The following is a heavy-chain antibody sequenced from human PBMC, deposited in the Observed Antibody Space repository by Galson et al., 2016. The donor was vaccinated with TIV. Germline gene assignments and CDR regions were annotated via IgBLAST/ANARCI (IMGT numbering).Heavy chain of an antibody. V-gene: IGHV1-2*06. Sequence: SVKVSCKASGYTFTGYYIHWVRQAPGQGLEWMGRINPNTGGTNYAQKFQGRLTMTNDTSISTAYLELSSLTSDDTAVYYCARVWGEYCSSPSCWDLPFACWGQGTLVTVS. CDR3: ARVWGEYCSSPSCWDLPFAC. D-gene: IGHD2-2*01. CDR2: INPNTGGT. CDR1: GYTFTGYY. J-gene: IGHJ4*02.